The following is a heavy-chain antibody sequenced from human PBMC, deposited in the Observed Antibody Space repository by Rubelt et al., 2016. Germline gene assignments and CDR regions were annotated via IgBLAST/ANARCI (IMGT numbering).Heavy chain of an antibody. Sequence: QPQLQESGTGLVKPSETLSLTCTVPGGSIRSSSYYCGWIRQPPGRGLEWIGSIYYSGSTLYNPSLKRRVTISATPSKNKFSLKLSSGTDADTAVYYCARCPYYYGSGRLNWFDPWGQGTLVTVSS. CDR2: IYYSGST. CDR1: GGSIRSSSYY. CDR3: ARCPYYYGSGRLNWFDP. J-gene: IGHJ5*02. D-gene: IGHD3-10*01. V-gene: IGHV4-39*01.